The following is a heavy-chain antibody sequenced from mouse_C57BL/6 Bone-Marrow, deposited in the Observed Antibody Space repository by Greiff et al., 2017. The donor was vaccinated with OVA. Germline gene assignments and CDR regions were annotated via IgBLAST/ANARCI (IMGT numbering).Heavy chain of an antibody. J-gene: IGHJ2*01. CDR2: IDPENGDT. CDR3: TKGGYYDYFDY. Sequence: VHVKQSGAELVRPGASVKLSCTASGFNIKDDYMHWVKQRPEQGLEWIGWIDPENGDTEYASKFQGKATITADTSSNTAYLQLSSLTSEDTAVYYCTKGGYYDYFDYWGQGTTLTVSS. V-gene: IGHV14-4*01. CDR1: GFNIKDDY. D-gene: IGHD1-1*01.